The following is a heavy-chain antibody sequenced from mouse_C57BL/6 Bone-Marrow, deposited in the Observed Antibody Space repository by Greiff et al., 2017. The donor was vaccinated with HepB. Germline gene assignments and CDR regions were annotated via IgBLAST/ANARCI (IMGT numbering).Heavy chain of an antibody. CDR1: GFTFSSYA. D-gene: IGHD1-1*01. J-gene: IGHJ1*03. CDR2: ISSGSSTI. V-gene: IGHV5-17*01. Sequence: EVQLVESGEGLVKPGGSLKLSCAASGFTFSSYAMSWVRQTPEKRLEWVAYISSGSSTIYYADTVKGRFTISRDNAKNTLFLQMTSLRSEDTAMYYCARRDYYGSSYDWYFDVWGTGTTVTVSS. CDR3: ARRDYYGSSYDWYFDV.